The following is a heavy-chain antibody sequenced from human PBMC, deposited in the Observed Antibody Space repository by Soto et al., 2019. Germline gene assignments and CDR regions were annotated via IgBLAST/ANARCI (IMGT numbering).Heavy chain of an antibody. CDR2: IYYSGST. CDR3: ARLIGNSWLDS. V-gene: IGHV4-30-4*01. D-gene: IGHD3-16*01. Sequence: SETLSLTSTVXDGSIRSGDYYWSWIRQPPGKGLEWIGSIYYSGSTYYNPSLKSRVTISVDTSKNQVSLQLNSVTPDDTAVYYCARLIGNSWLDSWGQGTLVTVSS. CDR1: DGSIRSGDYY. J-gene: IGHJ5*01.